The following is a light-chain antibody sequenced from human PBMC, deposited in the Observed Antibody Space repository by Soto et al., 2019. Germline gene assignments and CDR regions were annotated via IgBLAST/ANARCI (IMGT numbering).Light chain of an antibody. V-gene: IGLV1-51*01. CDR3: VTWDTNLSAVV. Sequence: QSVLTQPPSVSATPGQKVTISCSGSSANIGSNYVSWYQHLPGIAPKLLIYDNNKRPSGIPDRFSGSKSGTSTTLAITGLQTGDEADYYCVTWDTNLSAVVFGGGTKVTVL. CDR2: DNN. J-gene: IGLJ2*01. CDR1: SANIGSNY.